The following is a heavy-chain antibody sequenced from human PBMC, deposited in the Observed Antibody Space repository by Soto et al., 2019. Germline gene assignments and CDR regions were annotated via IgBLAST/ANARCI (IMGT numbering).Heavy chain of an antibody. D-gene: IGHD6-13*01. CDR3: ARRIAAAASSYYGMDV. Sequence: AETLSLTCAVYGGTFSGYYWSWIRQPPGKGLEWVGEINHSGSTNYNPSLESRVTISVDTSKNKMSLQLSSVTAADTAVYYWARRIAAAASSYYGMDVWGQGTTVTV. J-gene: IGHJ6*02. CDR1: GGTFSGYY. V-gene: IGHV4-34*01. CDR2: INHSGST.